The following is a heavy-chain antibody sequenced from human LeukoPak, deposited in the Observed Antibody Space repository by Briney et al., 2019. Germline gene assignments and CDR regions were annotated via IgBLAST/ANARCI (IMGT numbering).Heavy chain of an antibody. CDR2: ISTSGRT. Sequence: PSETLSLTCTVSGDSISGFYWSWIRQPAGKGLQWIGRISTSGRTNYNPSLKSRVTMSVDRSTNEFSLTVRSVTAADTALYYCARGLPSYGDYVDYYFYMDVWGKGTTVTVSS. CDR3: ARGLPSYGDYVDYYFYMDV. CDR1: GDSISGFY. D-gene: IGHD4-17*01. J-gene: IGHJ6*03. V-gene: IGHV4-4*07.